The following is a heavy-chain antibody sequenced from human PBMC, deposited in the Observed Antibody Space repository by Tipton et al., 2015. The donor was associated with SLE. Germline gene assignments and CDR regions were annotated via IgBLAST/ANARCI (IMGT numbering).Heavy chain of an antibody. Sequence: GSLRLSCAASGFTFSSYGMHWVRQAPGKGLEWVSSISSSSSYIYYADSVKGRFTISRDNAKNSLYLQMNSLRAEDTAVYYCACYGGGDAFDIWGQGTMVTVSS. D-gene: IGHD2-2*01. CDR3: ACYGGGDAFDI. J-gene: IGHJ3*02. CDR2: ISSSSSYI. CDR1: GFTFSSYG. V-gene: IGHV3-21*01.